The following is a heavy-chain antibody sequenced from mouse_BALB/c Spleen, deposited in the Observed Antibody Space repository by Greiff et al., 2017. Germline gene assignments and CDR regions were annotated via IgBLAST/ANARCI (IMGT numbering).Heavy chain of an antibody. CDR1: GYSFTSYW. D-gene: IGHD3-2*01. CDR3: TRDSSGWAMDY. Sequence: VQLQQSGTVLARPGASVKMSCKASGYSFTSYWMHWVKQRPGQGLEWIGAIYPGNSDTSYNQKFKGKAKLTAVTSASTAYMELSSLTNEDSAVYYCTRDSSGWAMDYWGQGTSVTVSS. CDR2: IYPGNSDT. J-gene: IGHJ4*01. V-gene: IGHV1-5*01.